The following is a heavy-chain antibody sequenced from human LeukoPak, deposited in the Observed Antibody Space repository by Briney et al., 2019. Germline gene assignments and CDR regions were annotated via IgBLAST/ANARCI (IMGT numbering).Heavy chain of an antibody. CDR2: IKPDGTTK. V-gene: IGHV3-7*03. CDR3: ARSIPYGTTWYGRSDY. J-gene: IGHJ4*02. Sequence: GGSLRLSCEGSAFIFSGHWMNWVRQAPGKGLEWVANIKPDGTTKFYVDSVKGRFTISRDNALNSLYLQMNSLRAEDTAIYYCARSIPYGTTWYGRSDYWGQGTLVTVSS. CDR1: AFIFSGHW. D-gene: IGHD6-13*01.